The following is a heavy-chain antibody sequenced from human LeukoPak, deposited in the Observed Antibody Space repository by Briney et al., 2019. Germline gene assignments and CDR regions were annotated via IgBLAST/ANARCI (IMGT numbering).Heavy chain of an antibody. V-gene: IGHV3-30-3*01. D-gene: IGHD4-17*01. Sequence: PGRSLRLSCAASGFTFSSYAMHWVRQAPGKGLEWVAVISYDGSNKYYADSVKGRFTISRDNPKNTLYLQMNSLRAEDTAVYYCARDESPYGDLIDYWGQGTLVTVSS. CDR3: ARDESPYGDLIDY. J-gene: IGHJ4*02. CDR2: ISYDGSNK. CDR1: GFTFSSYA.